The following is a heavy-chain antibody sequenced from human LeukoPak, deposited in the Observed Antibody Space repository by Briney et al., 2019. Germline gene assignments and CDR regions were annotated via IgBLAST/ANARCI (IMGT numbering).Heavy chain of an antibody. Sequence: GGSLRPSCAASGFTFSSYDMHWVRQATGKGLEWVSAIGTAGDTYYPGSVKGRFTISRENAKNSLYLQMNSLRAGDTAVYYCARGKYCSSTSCYRNGMDVWGQGTTVTVSS. CDR3: ARGKYCSSTSCYRNGMDV. CDR1: GFTFSSYD. J-gene: IGHJ6*02. D-gene: IGHD2-2*01. CDR2: IGTAGDT. V-gene: IGHV3-13*01.